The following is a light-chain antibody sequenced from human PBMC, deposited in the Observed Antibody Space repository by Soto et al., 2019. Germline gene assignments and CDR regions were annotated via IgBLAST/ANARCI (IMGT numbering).Light chain of an antibody. Sequence: QSALTQPPSASGSPGQSITISCTGTSSDVGGYNYVSWYQQYPGRAPKLMIYEVSKRPSGVSNRFSGSKSGNTASLTISGLQAEDEADYYCCSYAGSSTFHVFGTGTKVTVL. CDR1: SSDVGGYNY. V-gene: IGLV2-23*02. J-gene: IGLJ1*01. CDR3: CSYAGSSTFHV. CDR2: EVS.